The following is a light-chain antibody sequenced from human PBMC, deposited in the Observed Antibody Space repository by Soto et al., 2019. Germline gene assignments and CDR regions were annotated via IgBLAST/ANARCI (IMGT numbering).Light chain of an antibody. J-gene: IGKJ1*01. Sequence: DIQMTQSPSTLSASVGDRVTITCRASQSISSWLAWYQQKPGKAPKLLIYQASTLESGVPPRFSGGRSGTEFSLTISSLQPDDVATYYCQQYNSFSLTFGQGTKVEIK. CDR3: QQYNSFSLT. CDR1: QSISSW. CDR2: QAS. V-gene: IGKV1-5*03.